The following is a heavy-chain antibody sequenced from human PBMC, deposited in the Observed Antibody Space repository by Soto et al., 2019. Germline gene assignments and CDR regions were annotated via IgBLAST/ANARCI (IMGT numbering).Heavy chain of an antibody. CDR1: VGSISSSSYY. V-gene: IGHV4-39*07. CDR3: ARGAPMIVGGGAFDI. D-gene: IGHD3-22*01. CDR2: IYYSGST. J-gene: IGHJ3*02. Sequence: SETLSLTSTVSVGSISSSSYYWGWIRKPPGKGLEWIGSIYYSGSTYYNPSLKSRVTISVDTSKNQFSLKLSSVTAADTAVYYCARGAPMIVGGGAFDIWGQGTMVTVSS.